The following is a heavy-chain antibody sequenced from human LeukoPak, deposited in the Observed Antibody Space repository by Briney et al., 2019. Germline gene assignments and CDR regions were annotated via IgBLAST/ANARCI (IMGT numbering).Heavy chain of an antibody. CDR3: ARQGYCTNGVCSISDY. V-gene: IGHV4-38-2*01. Sequence: SETLSLTXAVSGYSISSGYYWGWIRQPPGKGLEWIGTIYHSGSTYYNPSLKSRVTISVDTSNNQFSLKLNSVTAADTAVYYCARQGYCTNGVCSISDYWGQGTLVTVSS. J-gene: IGHJ4*02. D-gene: IGHD2-8*01. CDR1: GYSISSGYY. CDR2: IYHSGST.